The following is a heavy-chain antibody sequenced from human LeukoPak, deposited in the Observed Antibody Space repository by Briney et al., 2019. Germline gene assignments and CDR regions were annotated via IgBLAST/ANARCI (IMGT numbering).Heavy chain of an antibody. J-gene: IGHJ4*02. CDR2: IVVGSGNT. CDR3: AALEYYYDRAYFDY. Sequence: SVKVSCKASGFTFTSSAMQWVRQARGQRLEWIGWIVVGSGNTNYAQKFQERVTITRDMSTSTAYMELSSLRSEDTAVYYCAALEYYYDRAYFDYWGQGTLVTVSS. D-gene: IGHD3-22*01. V-gene: IGHV1-58*02. CDR1: GFTFTSSA.